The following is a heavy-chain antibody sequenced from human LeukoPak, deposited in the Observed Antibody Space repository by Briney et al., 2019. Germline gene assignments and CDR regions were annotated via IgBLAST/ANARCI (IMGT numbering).Heavy chain of an antibody. CDR1: GGSISSYY. D-gene: IGHD2-2*01. V-gene: IGHV4-59*01. Sequence: PSETLSLTCTVSGGSISSYYWSWIRQPPGKGLEWIGYIYYSGSTNYNPSLKSRVTISVDTSKNRFSLKLSSVTAADTAVYYCARGHIVVVPAAPDYYYYGMDVWGQGTTVTVSS. CDR2: IYYSGST. J-gene: IGHJ6*02. CDR3: ARGHIVVVPAAPDYYYYGMDV.